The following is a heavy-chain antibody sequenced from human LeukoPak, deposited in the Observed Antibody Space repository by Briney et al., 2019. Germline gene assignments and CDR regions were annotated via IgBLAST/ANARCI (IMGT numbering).Heavy chain of an antibody. V-gene: IGHV4-30-2*01. CDR3: ARYFSGGQFKWFDP. Sequence: SETLSLTCAVSGDSLSSGGYSWSWIRQPPGKGLEWVGYIYHGGSAYYDPSLKSRVYISVDKSKNQFSLELSSVTAADTAVYYCARYFSGGQFKWFDPWGQGTLVTVSS. CDR2: IYHGGSA. CDR1: GDSLSSGGYS. D-gene: IGHD1-26*01. J-gene: IGHJ5*02.